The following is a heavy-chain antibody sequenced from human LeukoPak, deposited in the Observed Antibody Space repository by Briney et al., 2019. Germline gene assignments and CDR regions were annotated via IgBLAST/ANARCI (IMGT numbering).Heavy chain of an antibody. CDR3: ATVPLWIVVVPAANGGTDAFDI. J-gene: IGHJ3*02. Sequence: ASVKVSCKVSGYTLTELSMHWVRQAPGKGLEWMGGFNPEDGETIYAQKFQGRVTMTEDTSTDTAYMELSSLRSEDTAVYYCATVPLWIVVVPAANGGTDAFDIWGQGTMVTVSS. V-gene: IGHV1-24*01. D-gene: IGHD2-2*01. CDR1: GYTLTELS. CDR2: FNPEDGET.